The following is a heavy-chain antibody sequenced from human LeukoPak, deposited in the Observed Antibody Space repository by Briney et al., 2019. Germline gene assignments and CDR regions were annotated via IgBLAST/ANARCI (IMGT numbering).Heavy chain of an antibody. D-gene: IGHD6-6*01. Sequence: PGGSLRLSCAASGFTFSSFGMHWVRQAPGKGLEWVAVIWYDGTNKYYADSVKGRFTISRDNAKNSLYLQMNSLRAEDTALYYCARVDSRSTVWWFDPWGQGTLVTVSS. V-gene: IGHV3-33*03. J-gene: IGHJ5*02. CDR1: GFTFSSFG. CDR2: IWYDGTNK. CDR3: ARVDSRSTVWWFDP.